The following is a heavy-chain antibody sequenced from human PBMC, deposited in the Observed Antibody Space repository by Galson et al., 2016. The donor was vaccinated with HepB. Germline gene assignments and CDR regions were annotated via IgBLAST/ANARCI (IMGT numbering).Heavy chain of an antibody. Sequence: SLRLSCAASGFTFSSHWMHWVRQAPGKGLVLVSRINTDGSSTSYADSVKGRFTISRDNANNTLYLQMNSLRAEDTAVYYCARGGSRPIDYWGQGTLVTVSS. D-gene: IGHD1-26*01. CDR1: GFTFSSHW. J-gene: IGHJ4*02. CDR3: ARGGSRPIDY. CDR2: INTDGSST. V-gene: IGHV3-74*01.